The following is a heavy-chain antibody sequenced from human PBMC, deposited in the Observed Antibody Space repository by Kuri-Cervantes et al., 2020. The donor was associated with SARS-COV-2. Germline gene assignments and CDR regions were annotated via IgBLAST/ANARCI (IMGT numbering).Heavy chain of an antibody. CDR3: ARGPPDLGEEWFDP. CDR1: GGSISSGGYY. CDR2: IYHSGST. J-gene: IGHJ5*02. Sequence: SETLSLTCTVSGGSISSGGYYWSWIRQPPGKGLEWIGSIYHSGSTYYNPSLKSRVTISVDTSKNQFSLKLSSVTAADTAVYYCARGPPDLGEEWFDPWGQGTLVTVSS. D-gene: IGHD3-10*01. V-gene: IGHV4-39*07.